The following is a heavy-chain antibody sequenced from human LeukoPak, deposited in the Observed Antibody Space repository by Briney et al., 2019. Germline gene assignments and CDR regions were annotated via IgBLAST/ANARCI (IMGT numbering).Heavy chain of an antibody. CDR3: ATDQGSSWRTGLDY. J-gene: IGHJ4*02. CDR1: GFTFSSYG. CDR2: ISSSSTYI. V-gene: IGHV3-21*01. Sequence: PGGSLRLSCAASGFTFSSYGMHWVRQAPGKGLEWVSSISSSSTYIYYSDSLKGRFTISRDNAKNSLYLQMNSLRAEDTAVYYCATDQGSSWRTGLDYWGQGTLVTVSS. D-gene: IGHD6-13*01.